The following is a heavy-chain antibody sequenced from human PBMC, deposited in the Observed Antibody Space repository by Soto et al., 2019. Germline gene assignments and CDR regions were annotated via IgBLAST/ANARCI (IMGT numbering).Heavy chain of an antibody. V-gene: IGHV4-39*01. CDR1: GGSISSTSYY. D-gene: IGHD3-10*01. CDR2: VYYSGST. J-gene: IGHJ5*02. Sequence: QLQLQESGPGLVKPSETLSLICTVSGGSISSTSYYWDWIRQPPGKGLEWIGSVYYSGSTFYNPSRKSRVTISIDTSKNQFSLKVRSVTAADTAVYYCARRRTMARLDPWGQGTRVTVSS. CDR3: ARRRTMARLDP.